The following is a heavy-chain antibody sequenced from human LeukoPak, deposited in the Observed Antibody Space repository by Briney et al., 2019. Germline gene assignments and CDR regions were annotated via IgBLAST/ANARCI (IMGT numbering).Heavy chain of an antibody. J-gene: IGHJ4*02. CDR1: GGSFSGYY. CDR2: INHSGST. D-gene: IGHD3-10*01. CDR3: ARVITMVRGADY. V-gene: IGHV4-34*01. Sequence: SETLSLTCAVYGGSFSGYYWSWIRQPPGKGLEWIGEINHSGSTNYNPSLKSRVTISVDTSKNQFSLKLSSVTAADTAAYYCARVITMVRGADYWGQGTLVTVSS.